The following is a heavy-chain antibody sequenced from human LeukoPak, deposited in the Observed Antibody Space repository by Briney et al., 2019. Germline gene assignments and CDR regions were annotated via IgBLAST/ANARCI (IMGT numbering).Heavy chain of an antibody. J-gene: IGHJ4*02. CDR1: GGSISSYY. V-gene: IGHV4-59*01. CDR2: IYYSGTT. Sequence: SETLSLTCTVSGGSISSYYWSWIRQPPGKGLEWIGYIYYSGTTNYNPSLKSRVTISVDTPKNQFSLKLSSVTAADTAVYYCARVGVITMIVNYWGQGTLVTVSS. D-gene: IGHD3-22*01. CDR3: ARVGVITMIVNY.